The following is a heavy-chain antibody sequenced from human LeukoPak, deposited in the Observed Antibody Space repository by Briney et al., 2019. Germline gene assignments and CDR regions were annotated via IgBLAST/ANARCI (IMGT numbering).Heavy chain of an antibody. CDR1: GYTFTGYY. D-gene: IGHD6-6*01. CDR2: ISPNSGGT. CDR3: ARSAAARRPNFDY. J-gene: IGHJ4*02. Sequence: GASVKVSCKASGYTFTGYYIHWVRQAPGQGLEWMGWISPNSGGTNYAQKFQGRVTMTRDTSISTAYMELSRLRSDDTAVYYCARSAAARRPNFDYWGQGTLVTVSS. V-gene: IGHV1-2*02.